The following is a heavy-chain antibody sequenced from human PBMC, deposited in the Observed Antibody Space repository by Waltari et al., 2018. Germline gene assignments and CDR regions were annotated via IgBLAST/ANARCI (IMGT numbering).Heavy chain of an antibody. CDR1: AGSISSGGYY. CDR2: SYYSGST. J-gene: IGHJ4*02. Sequence: QVQLQESGPGLVKPSQTLSLTCTVSAGSISSGGYYWSWIRQHPGKGLEWSGYSYYSGSTYYNPSLRSRVTISVDTSKNQFSLKLRSVTAADTAVYYCARALRNLVYFDYWGQGTLVTVSS. CDR3: ARALRNLVYFDY. V-gene: IGHV4-31*03. D-gene: IGHD4-17*01.